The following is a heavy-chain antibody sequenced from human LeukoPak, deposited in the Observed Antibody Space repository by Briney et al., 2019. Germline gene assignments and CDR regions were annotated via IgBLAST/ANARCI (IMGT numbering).Heavy chain of an antibody. CDR1: GYSFTSYW. CDR2: IYPGDSDT. D-gene: IGHD1-26*01. V-gene: IGHV5-51*01. CDR3: ARLGGGSYPYDAFDI. J-gene: IGHJ3*02. Sequence: GESLKISCKGSGYSFTSYWIGWVRQMPGKGLEWMGIIYPGDSDTRYSPSFQGQVTISADKSISTAYLQWSSLKASDTAMYYCARLGGGSYPYDAFDIWGQGTMVTVSS.